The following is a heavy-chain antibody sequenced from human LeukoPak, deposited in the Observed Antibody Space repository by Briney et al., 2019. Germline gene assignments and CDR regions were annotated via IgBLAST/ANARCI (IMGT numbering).Heavy chain of an antibody. D-gene: IGHD6-19*01. CDR3: ARVSSGWYVAFDI. CDR1: GYTFTSYD. Sequence: ASVKVSCKASGYTFTSYDINWVRQATGQGLEWMGWMNPNSGNTGYAQKFQDRVTMTRNTSISTAYMELSSLRSEDTAVYYCARVSSGWYVAFDIWGQGTMVTVSS. J-gene: IGHJ3*02. CDR2: MNPNSGNT. V-gene: IGHV1-8*01.